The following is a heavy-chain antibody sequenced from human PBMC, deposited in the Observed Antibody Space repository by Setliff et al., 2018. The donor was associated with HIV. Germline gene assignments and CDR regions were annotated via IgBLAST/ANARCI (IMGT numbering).Heavy chain of an antibody. CDR2: INTKTAYP. D-gene: IGHD3-16*01. Sequence: ASVKVSCKASGYTFNIYAINWVRQAPGQGLKWMGWINTKTAYPMYARDFTGHFVFSLDTSLTTAFLQINSLKAGDTAMYYCAKVGDNADGLDYWGQGTMVTVSS. V-gene: IGHV7-4-1*02. CDR1: GYTFNIYA. J-gene: IGHJ4*02. CDR3: AKVGDNADGLDY.